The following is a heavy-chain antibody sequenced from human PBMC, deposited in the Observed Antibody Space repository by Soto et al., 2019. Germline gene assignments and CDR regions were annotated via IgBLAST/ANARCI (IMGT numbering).Heavy chain of an antibody. D-gene: IGHD2-15*01. V-gene: IGHV1-18*01. CDR1: GYTFTSYG. CDR2: INAYNGNT. Sequence: QVQLVQSGAEVKKPGASVKVSCKASGYTFTSYGISWVRQAPGQGLEWMGWINAYNGNTNYAQTFQGRVTMPTDTSTSSADMELRSLRSEATVVYYLAREVVYSLNDDWSQGTLVTFSA. CDR3: AREVVYSLNDD. J-gene: IGHJ4*02.